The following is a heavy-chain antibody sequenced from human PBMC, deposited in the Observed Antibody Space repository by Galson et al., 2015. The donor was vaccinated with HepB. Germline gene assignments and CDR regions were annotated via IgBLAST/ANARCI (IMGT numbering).Heavy chain of an antibody. V-gene: IGHV1-18*01. CDR1: GYTFTSYG. Sequence: SVKVSCKASGYTFTSYGISWVRQAPGQGLEWMGWISAYNGNTNYAQKLQGRVTMTTDTSTSTAYMELRSLRSDDTAVYYCARTFITMVRGYYFDYWGQGTLVTVSS. D-gene: IGHD3-10*01. J-gene: IGHJ4*02. CDR3: ARTFITMVRGYYFDY. CDR2: ISAYNGNT.